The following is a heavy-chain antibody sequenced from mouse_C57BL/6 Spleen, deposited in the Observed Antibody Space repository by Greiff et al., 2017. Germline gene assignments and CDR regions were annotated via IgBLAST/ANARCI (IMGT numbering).Heavy chain of an antibody. Sequence: QVQLQQPGAELVMPGASVKLSCKASGYTFTSYWMHWVKQRPGQGLEWIGEIDPSDSYTNYNQKFKGKSTLTVDKSSSTAYMQLSSLTSEDSAVYFCARDYYGSSYAAYWGQGTLVTVSA. CDR2: IDPSDSYT. CDR3: ARDYYGSSYAAY. CDR1: GYTFTSYW. D-gene: IGHD1-1*01. J-gene: IGHJ3*01. V-gene: IGHV1-69*01.